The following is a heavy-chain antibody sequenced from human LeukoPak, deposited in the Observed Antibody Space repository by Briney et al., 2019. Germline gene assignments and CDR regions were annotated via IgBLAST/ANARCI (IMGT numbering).Heavy chain of an antibody. J-gene: IGHJ4*02. Sequence: PGGSLRLSCAASGFTFSSYNMNWVRQPPGKGLEWVSSISSSGHIHYTDSVKGRFTISRGNANNSLYLQMNSLRDEDTAVYYCARDPGTVADPYFDYWGQGSLVTVSS. D-gene: IGHD6-19*01. CDR3: ARDPGTVADPYFDY. V-gene: IGHV3-21*01. CDR2: ISSSGHI. CDR1: GFTFSSYN.